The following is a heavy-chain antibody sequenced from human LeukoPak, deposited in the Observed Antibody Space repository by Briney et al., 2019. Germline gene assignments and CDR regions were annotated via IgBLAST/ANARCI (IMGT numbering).Heavy chain of an antibody. J-gene: IGHJ4*02. V-gene: IGHV4-30-4*08. CDR2: IYYSGST. D-gene: IGHD3-22*01. CDR1: GGSISSGDYY. CDR3: ARGADYDSSGYITV. Sequence: SQTLSLTCTVSGGSISSGDYYWSWMRQPPGKGLEWIGYIYYSGSTYYNPYLQIRVTISVDTTKNQLSLTLISVTAADTPFYYCARGADYDSSGYITVWGQGTLVTVSS.